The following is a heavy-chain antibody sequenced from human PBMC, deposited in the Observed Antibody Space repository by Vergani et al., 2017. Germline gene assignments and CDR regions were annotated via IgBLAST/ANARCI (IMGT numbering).Heavy chain of an antibody. J-gene: IGHJ4*02. D-gene: IGHD3-10*01. CDR3: ANLPIRVGFGELFGY. Sequence: EVQLLGSGGGLVQPGGSLRLSCAASGFTFSSYAMSWVRQAPGKGLEWVSVIYSGGSSTYYADSVKGRFTISRDNSKNTLYLQMNSLRAEDTAVYYCANLPIRVGFGELFGYWGQGTLVTVSS. CDR2: IYSGGSST. V-gene: IGHV3-23*03. CDR1: GFTFSSYA.